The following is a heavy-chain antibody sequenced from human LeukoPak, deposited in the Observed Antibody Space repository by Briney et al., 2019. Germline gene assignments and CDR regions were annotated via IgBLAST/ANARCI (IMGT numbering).Heavy chain of an antibody. CDR1: GGSISSSSYY. V-gene: IGHV4-39*01. D-gene: IGHD3-22*01. Sequence: SETLSLTCTVSGGSISSSSYYWGWIRQPPGKGLEWIGSIYYSGSTYYNPSLKSRVTISVDTSKNQFSLKLSSVTAADTAVHYCASTYYYDSSGYFSFDYWGQGTLVTVSS. CDR3: ASTYYYDSSGYFSFDY. CDR2: IYYSGST. J-gene: IGHJ4*02.